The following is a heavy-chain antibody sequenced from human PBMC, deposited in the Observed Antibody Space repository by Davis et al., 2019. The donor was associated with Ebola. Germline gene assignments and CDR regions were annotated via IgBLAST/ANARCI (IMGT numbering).Heavy chain of an antibody. J-gene: IGHJ6*02. CDR3: ARDHVLDTAMVNYYYYGMDV. CDR1: GFTFSDYY. D-gene: IGHD5-18*01. CDR2: ISSSGSTI. Sequence: GGSLRLSCAASGFTFSDYYMSWIRQAPGKGLEWVSYISSSGSTIYYADSVKGRFTISRDNAKNSLYLQMNSLRAEDTAVYYCARDHVLDTAMVNYYYYGMDVWGQGTTVTVSS. V-gene: IGHV3-11*04.